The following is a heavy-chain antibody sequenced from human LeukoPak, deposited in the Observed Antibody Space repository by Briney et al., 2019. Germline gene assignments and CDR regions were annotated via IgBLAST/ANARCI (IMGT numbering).Heavy chain of an antibody. J-gene: IGHJ4*02. Sequence: PSETLSLTCAVSGGSISSSSYYWGWIRQPPGKGLEWIGSIYYSGSTYYNPSLKSRVTISVDTSKNQFSLKLSSVTAADTAVYYCATYQWEPPNGFDYWGQGTLVTVSS. CDR2: IYYSGST. D-gene: IGHD1-26*01. V-gene: IGHV4-39*07. CDR1: GGSISSSSYY. CDR3: ATYQWEPPNGFDY.